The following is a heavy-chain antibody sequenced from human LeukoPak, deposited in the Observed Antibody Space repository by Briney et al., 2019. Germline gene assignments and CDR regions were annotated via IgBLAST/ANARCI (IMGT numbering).Heavy chain of an antibody. D-gene: IGHD5-24*01. Sequence: PGGSLRLSCAASGFTFSSYWMSWVRQAPGKGLEWVANIRQDGSDKYYVDSVKGRFTISRDNAKNTLILQMNSLRVEDTAVYYCARDWVYKIDYWGRGTLVTVSS. CDR3: ARDWVYKIDY. CDR1: GFTFSSYW. J-gene: IGHJ4*02. V-gene: IGHV3-7*01. CDR2: IRQDGSDK.